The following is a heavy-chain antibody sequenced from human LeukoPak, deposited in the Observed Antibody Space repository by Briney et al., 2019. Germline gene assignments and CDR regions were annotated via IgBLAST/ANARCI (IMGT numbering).Heavy chain of an antibody. D-gene: IGHD3-22*01. Sequence: KPSQTLSLTCTVSGVSISSGGYSWSWIRQPPGKGLEWIGYIYHSGSTYYNPSLKSRVTISVDRSKNQFSLKLSSVTAADTAVYYCARSSYDSSAGTFDYWGQGTLVTVSS. CDR2: IYHSGST. CDR1: GVSISSGGYS. J-gene: IGHJ4*02. CDR3: ARSSYDSSAGTFDY. V-gene: IGHV4-30-2*02.